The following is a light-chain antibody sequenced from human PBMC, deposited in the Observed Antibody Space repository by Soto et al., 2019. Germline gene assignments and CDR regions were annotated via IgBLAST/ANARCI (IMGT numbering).Light chain of an antibody. CDR2: DVI. CDR3: CSYAGSYV. J-gene: IGLJ1*01. Sequence: QSALTQPRSVSGSPGQSVTISCTGTSSDVGGYNHVSWYQQHPGKAPKLMIYDVIKRPSGVPDRFSGSKSGNTASLTISGLQAEDEADYYCCSYAGSYVFGTGTKLTVL. V-gene: IGLV2-11*01. CDR1: SSDVGGYNH.